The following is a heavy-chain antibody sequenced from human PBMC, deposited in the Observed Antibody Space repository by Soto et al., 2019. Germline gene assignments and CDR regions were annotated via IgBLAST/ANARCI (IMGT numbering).Heavy chain of an antibody. Sequence: LSLTCTVSGGSISSYYWSWIRQPPGKGLEWIGYIYYSGSTNYNPSLKSRVTMSVDTSKNQFSLKLSSVTAADTAVYYCAGRVRGVIIRDGFDIWGQGTMVTVSS. V-gene: IGHV4-59*12. D-gene: IGHD3-10*01. CDR2: IYYSGST. J-gene: IGHJ3*02. CDR1: GGSISSYY. CDR3: AGRVRGVIIRDGFDI.